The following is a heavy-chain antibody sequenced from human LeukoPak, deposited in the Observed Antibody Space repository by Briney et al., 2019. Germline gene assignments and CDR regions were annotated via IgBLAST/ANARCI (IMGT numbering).Heavy chain of an antibody. Sequence: PGGSLRLSCVASGFTFSNYAMNWVRQAPGKGLEWVSYISSSSSTIYYADSVKGRFTISRDNAKNSLYLQMNSLRAEDTAVYYCARDSDSSGYFYFDYWGQGTLVTVSS. CDR3: ARDSDSSGYFYFDY. CDR1: GFTFSNYA. CDR2: ISSSSSTI. V-gene: IGHV3-48*04. D-gene: IGHD3-22*01. J-gene: IGHJ4*02.